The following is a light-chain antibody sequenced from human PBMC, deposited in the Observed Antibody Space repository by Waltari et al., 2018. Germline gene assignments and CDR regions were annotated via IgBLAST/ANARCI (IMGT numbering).Light chain of an antibody. Sequence: QLVLTQSPSASASLGASVRLTCTLSSGHSSNIIAWLQQRPEKGPRYLMQVNSDGSHSRRYGIPDRFSGSSSGAERYLTISSVQSGDESDYYCQTEGHGTCVFGGGTKLTVL. V-gene: IGLV4-69*01. CDR3: QTEGHGTCV. CDR1: SGHSSNI. J-gene: IGLJ3*02. CDR2: VNSDGSH.